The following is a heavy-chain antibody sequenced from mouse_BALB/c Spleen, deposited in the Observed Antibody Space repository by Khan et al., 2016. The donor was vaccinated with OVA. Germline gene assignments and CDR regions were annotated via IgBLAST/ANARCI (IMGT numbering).Heavy chain of an antibody. Sequence: QIQLQQSGAELAKPGASVKMSCKASGYTFINYWILWVKQRPGQGLEWIGYINPSTGYTEYNQNFKDKATLTADKSSSTAYMQLSSLTSEDSAVKYCERRGLRWDFDYWGQGTTLTVSS. CDR2: INPSTGYT. V-gene: IGHV1-7*01. D-gene: IGHD1-1*01. CDR3: ERRGLRWDFDY. CDR1: GYTFINYW. J-gene: IGHJ2*01.